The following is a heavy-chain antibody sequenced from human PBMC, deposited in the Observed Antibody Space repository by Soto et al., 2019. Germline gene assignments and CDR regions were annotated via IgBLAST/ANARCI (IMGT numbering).Heavy chain of an antibody. V-gene: IGHV3-11*06. D-gene: IGHD5-12*01. J-gene: IGHJ5*02. CDR3: ARDAKGGMATICGWFDP. CDR1: GFTFSDYY. CDR2: ISSSSSYT. Sequence: QVQLVESGGGLVKPGGSLRLSCAASGFTFSDYYMSWIRQAPGKGLEWVSYISSSSSYTNYADSVKGRFTISRDNAKNSLYLQMNSLRAEDTAVYYCARDAKGGMATICGWFDPWGQGTLVTVSS.